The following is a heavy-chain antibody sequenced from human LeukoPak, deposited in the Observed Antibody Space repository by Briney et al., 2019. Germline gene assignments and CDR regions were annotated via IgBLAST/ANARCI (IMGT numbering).Heavy chain of an antibody. V-gene: IGHV3-69-1*01. J-gene: IGHJ4*02. CDR3: ARSRFYFDY. CDR1: GFVVSNNY. Sequence: GGSLRLSCAASGFVVSNNYMSWVRQAPGKGLEWVSSIYGGDATEYAGSVKGRFTISRDNAKNSLYLQLNSLRAEDTAVYYCARSRFYFDYWGQGTLVTVFS. CDR2: IYGGDAT.